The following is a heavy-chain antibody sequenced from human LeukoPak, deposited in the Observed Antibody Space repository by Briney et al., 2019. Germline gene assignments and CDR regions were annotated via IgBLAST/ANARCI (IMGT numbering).Heavy chain of an antibody. J-gene: IGHJ4*02. CDR1: GFTVSSNY. V-gene: IGHV3-66*01. CDR3: ARVKRDCSGGTCYSYDY. D-gene: IGHD2-15*01. Sequence: PGGSLRLSCAASGFTVSSNYMSWVRQAPGKGLEWVSVIYSGGSTYYADSVKGRFTISRDNSKNTLYLQMNSLRAEDTAVYYCARVKRDCSGGTCYSYDYWGQGTLVTVSS. CDR2: IYSGGST.